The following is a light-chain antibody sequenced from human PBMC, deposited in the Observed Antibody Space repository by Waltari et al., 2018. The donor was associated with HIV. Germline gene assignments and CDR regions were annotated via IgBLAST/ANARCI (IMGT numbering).Light chain of an antibody. CDR3: CSYAGSSTLV. J-gene: IGLJ2*01. Sequence: QSALTQPASVSGSPGQSITISCTGTSSDVGSYNLVSWYQQHPGKAPNLMIYEVSKRPSGVSNRFSGSKSGNTASRTISGLQAEDEAYYYCCSYAGSSTLVFGGGTKLTVL. CDR2: EVS. CDR1: SSDVGSYNL. V-gene: IGLV2-23*02.